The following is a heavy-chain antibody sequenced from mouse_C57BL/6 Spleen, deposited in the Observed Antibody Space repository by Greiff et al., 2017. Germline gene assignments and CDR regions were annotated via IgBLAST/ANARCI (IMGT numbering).Heavy chain of an antibody. CDR2: IDPSDSYT. V-gene: IGHV1-69*01. D-gene: IGHD2-3*01. Sequence: QVQLQQPGAELVMPGASVKLSCKASGYTFTSYWMHWVKQRPGQGLEWIGEIDPSDSYTNYNQKFKGKSTLTVDKSSSTAYMQLSILTSEDSAVYYCAKGYDGYSYFDVWGTGTTVTGSS. CDR1: GYTFTSYW. CDR3: AKGYDGYSYFDV. J-gene: IGHJ1*03.